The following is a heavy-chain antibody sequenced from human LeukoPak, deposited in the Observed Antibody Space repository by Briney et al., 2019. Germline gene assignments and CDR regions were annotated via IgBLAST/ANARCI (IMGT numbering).Heavy chain of an antibody. J-gene: IGHJ4*02. CDR3: ARGVRWLQLSYFDY. D-gene: IGHD5-24*01. V-gene: IGHV1-46*01. CDR1: GYTFTSYY. CDR2: INPSGGGT. Sequence: ASVKVSCKASGYTFTSYYIHWVRQAPGQGLEWMGVINPSGGGTSYAQKFQGRVTMTRDTSTSTVYMDLRSLRSEDTAVYYCARGVRWLQLSYFDYWGQGTLVTVSS.